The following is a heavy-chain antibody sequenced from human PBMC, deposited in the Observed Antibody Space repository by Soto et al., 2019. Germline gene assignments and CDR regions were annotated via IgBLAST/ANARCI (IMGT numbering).Heavy chain of an antibody. CDR2: IYSSGST. Sequence: SETLSLTCTVSGGSVISGSYYWSWIRQPPGKGLEWIGYIYSSGSTSYNPSLKSRVTISVDTSKNQFSLKLSSVTAADTAVYYCARDGDGYNYWGQGTLVTVSS. CDR3: ARDGDGYNY. D-gene: IGHD5-12*01. CDR1: GGSVISGSYY. J-gene: IGHJ4*02. V-gene: IGHV4-61*01.